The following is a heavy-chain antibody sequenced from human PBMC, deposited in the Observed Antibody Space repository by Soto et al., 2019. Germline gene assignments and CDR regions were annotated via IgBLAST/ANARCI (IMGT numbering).Heavy chain of an antibody. D-gene: IGHD3-10*01. CDR3: AKPVYGSGSPDY. Sequence: LSLSCAASGFSFSSYEMSWVRQAPGQGLEWVSGIAETGSSTYYADSVKGRFTISRDNSENTLYLQMNNLRAEDTAIYYCAKPVYGSGSPDYWGQGTLVTVSS. CDR2: IAETGSST. CDR1: GFSFSSYE. J-gene: IGHJ4*02. V-gene: IGHV3-23*01.